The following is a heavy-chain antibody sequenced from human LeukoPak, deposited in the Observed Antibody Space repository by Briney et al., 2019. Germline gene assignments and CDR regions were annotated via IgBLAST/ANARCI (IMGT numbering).Heavy chain of an antibody. Sequence: PGGSLRLSCVASGFTFRSYTMSWVRQAPGKGLEWVSSVSGTGGSTYYADSVKGRFTISRDNSRNTLYLHMSSLRAEDTAVYYCAKYGVGYGDPFDYWGQGSLVTVSS. D-gene: IGHD4-17*01. V-gene: IGHV3-23*01. J-gene: IGHJ4*02. CDR3: AKYGVGYGDPFDY. CDR1: GFTFRSYT. CDR2: VSGTGGST.